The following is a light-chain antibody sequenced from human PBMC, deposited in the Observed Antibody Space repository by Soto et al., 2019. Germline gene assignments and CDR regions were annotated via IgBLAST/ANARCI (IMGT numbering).Light chain of an antibody. CDR3: QQRSSWPPWT. CDR2: DAS. Sequence: EIVLTQSPATLSLSPGERATLSCRASQSISRYLAWYQQKPGQAPRLLIYDASNRASGIPARFSGSGSGTYFTLTISSLEPEDFAVYYCQQRSSWPPWTFGQGTKVEIK. CDR1: QSISRY. J-gene: IGKJ1*01. V-gene: IGKV3-11*01.